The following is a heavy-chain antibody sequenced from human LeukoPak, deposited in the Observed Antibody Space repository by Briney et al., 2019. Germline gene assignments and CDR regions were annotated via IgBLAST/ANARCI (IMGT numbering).Heavy chain of an antibody. Sequence: ASVKVSCKASGYTFTGYYMHWVRQAPGQGLEWMGWINPNSGGTNYAQKFQGWVTMTRDTSISTAYTELRSLRSDDTAVYYCARETCSSTSCYAIDDYGMDVWGQGTTVTVSS. J-gene: IGHJ6*02. CDR2: INPNSGGT. CDR3: ARETCSSTSCYAIDDYGMDV. V-gene: IGHV1-2*04. CDR1: GYTFTGYY. D-gene: IGHD2-2*01.